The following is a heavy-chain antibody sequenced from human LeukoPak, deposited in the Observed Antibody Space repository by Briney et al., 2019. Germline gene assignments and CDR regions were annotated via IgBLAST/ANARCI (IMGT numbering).Heavy chain of an antibody. CDR2: ISSHGNFI. Sequence: GESLRLSCTASGFTFSSCSMNWVRQAPGKGLEWVASISSHGNFIYYADSVKGRFTISRDNSKNSLYVQMNNQRVEDTALYYCARVEGAYCDGDCYKYYGMDIWGQGTTVTVSS. D-gene: IGHD2-21*02. J-gene: IGHJ6*02. CDR1: GFTFSSCS. CDR3: ARVEGAYCDGDCYKYYGMDI. V-gene: IGHV3-21*06.